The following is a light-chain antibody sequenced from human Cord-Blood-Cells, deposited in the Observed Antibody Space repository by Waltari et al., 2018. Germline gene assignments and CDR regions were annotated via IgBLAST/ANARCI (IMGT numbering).Light chain of an antibody. Sequence: EIVLTHSPAPLSLSPGESAHLSCRASQSVSSYLAWYQQKPGQAPRLLIYDASNGATGIPARFSGRGSGTDFTLTISSLEPEDFAVYYCQQRSNWPTFGQGTKLEIK. V-gene: IGKV3-11*01. CDR3: QQRSNWPT. J-gene: IGKJ2*01. CDR1: QSVSSY. CDR2: DAS.